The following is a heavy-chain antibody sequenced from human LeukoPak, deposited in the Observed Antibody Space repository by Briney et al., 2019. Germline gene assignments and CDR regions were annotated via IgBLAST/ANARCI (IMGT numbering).Heavy chain of an antibody. D-gene: IGHD3-3*01. J-gene: IGHJ6*02. CDR3: AREVFGRNLDV. CDR2: IYSGGST. Sequence: GGSLRLSCAASGFTVSSNYMSWVRQAPGKGLEWVSVIYSGGSTYYADSVKGRFTISRDNSKNTLYLQMNSLRAEDTAVYYCAREVFGRNLDVWGQGTTVTVSS. V-gene: IGHV3-66*01. CDR1: GFTVSSNY.